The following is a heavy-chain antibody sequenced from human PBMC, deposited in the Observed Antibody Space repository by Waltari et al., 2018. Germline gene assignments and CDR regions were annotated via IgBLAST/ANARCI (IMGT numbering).Heavy chain of an antibody. CDR1: GFTFSSYW. V-gene: IGHV3-74*01. Sequence: EVQLVESGGGLVQPGGSLRLSCAASGFTFSSYWMHWVRQAPGKGLVWVSRINSDGSSTSYADSVKGRLTISRDNAKNTLYLQMNSLRAEDTAVYYCARGPYYDFWSGYYTGMITVWGQGTLVTVSS. CDR3: ARGPYYDFWSGYYTGMITV. D-gene: IGHD3-3*01. J-gene: IGHJ4*02. CDR2: INSDGSST.